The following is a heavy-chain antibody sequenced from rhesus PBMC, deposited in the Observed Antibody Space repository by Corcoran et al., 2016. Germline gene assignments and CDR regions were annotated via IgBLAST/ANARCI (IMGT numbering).Heavy chain of an antibody. J-gene: IGHJ5-1*01. V-gene: IGHV4S11*01. CDR1: GGSITNKY. CDR2: INGDGSGT. CDR3: AKYTALVDFPTNLRFDV. Sequence: QVQLQESGPRLVKPWETLSLTCVVSGGSITNKYWTWIRQPPGKGLEWMGQINGDGSGTEYNPARKSRLILSLDTSKNHFSLTLNSVTAADTAVYFCAKYTALVDFPTNLRFDVWGAGVLVTVSS. D-gene: IGHD3-40*01.